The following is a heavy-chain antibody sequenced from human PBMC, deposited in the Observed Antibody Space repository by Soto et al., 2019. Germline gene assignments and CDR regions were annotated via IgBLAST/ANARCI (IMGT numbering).Heavy chain of an antibody. CDR3: ANQYYYDSKGSYYYGMDV. Sequence: SVKVSCKASGGTFSSCAISWVRQAPGRGLEWMGGIIPIFGTANYAQKFQGRVTITADESTSTAYMELSSLRSEDTAVYYCANQYYYDSKGSYYYGMDVWGQGTTVTVSS. CDR1: GGTFSSCA. J-gene: IGHJ6*02. CDR2: IIPIFGTA. V-gene: IGHV1-69*13. D-gene: IGHD3-22*01.